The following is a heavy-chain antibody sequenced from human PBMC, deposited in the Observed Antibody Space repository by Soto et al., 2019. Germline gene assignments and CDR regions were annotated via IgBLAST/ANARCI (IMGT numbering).Heavy chain of an antibody. J-gene: IGHJ4*02. V-gene: IGHV2-5*02. Sequence: SGPTLVNPTQTLTLTCTFSGFSLRTSGVGVGWILQPPGKALEWLAVIYWDDDKRYSPSLKSRLTITKDTSKNQVVLTMTNMDPVDTATYYCAHFYDSSGYTGYWGQGTLVTSPQ. CDR3: AHFYDSSGYTGY. CDR2: IYWDDDK. CDR1: GFSLRTSGVG. D-gene: IGHD3-22*01.